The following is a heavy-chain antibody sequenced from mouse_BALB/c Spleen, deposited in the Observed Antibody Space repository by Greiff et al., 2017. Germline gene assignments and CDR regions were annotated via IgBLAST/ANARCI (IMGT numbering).Heavy chain of an antibody. CDR2: IPYSGST. D-gene: IGHD2-1*01. V-gene: IGHV3-1*02. J-gene: IGHJ1*01. Sequence: DVKLVESGPDLVKPSQSLSLTCTVTGYSITSYYRWRLNRQFPGNKLGWMGYIPYSGSTNYNPSLNSRITITRDTSKNQFFLQLNSVTTEDTATYYCARNYYGNYWYFDVWGAGTTVTVSS. CDR1: GYSITSYYR. CDR3: ARNYYGNYWYFDV.